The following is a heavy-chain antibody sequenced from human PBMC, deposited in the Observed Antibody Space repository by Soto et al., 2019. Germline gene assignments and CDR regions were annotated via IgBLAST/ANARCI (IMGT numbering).Heavy chain of an antibody. CDR3: ANDTRCYEIDS. CDR1: GFIFSGYA. Sequence: QAQLVESGGGVVQPGRSLRLSCAASGFIFSGYAMHWVRQSPGKGLEWVAGVSYDGDTEYYADSVKGRFTISRDNSQNTLYLQMNSLRPEDAAIYYCANDTRCYEIDSWGQGTLVTVSS. V-gene: IGHV3-30-3*02. CDR2: VSYDGDTE. D-gene: IGHD5-12*01. J-gene: IGHJ4*02.